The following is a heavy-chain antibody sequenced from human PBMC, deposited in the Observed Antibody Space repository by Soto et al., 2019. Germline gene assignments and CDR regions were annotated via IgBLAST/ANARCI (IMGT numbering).Heavy chain of an antibody. V-gene: IGHV3-15*01. D-gene: IGHD6-19*01. J-gene: IGHJ5*02. CDR2: VKSKTDGGST. Sequence: EVQLVESGGGLVKPGGSLRLSCAASGFTFSNAWMSWVRQAPGKGLEWVGRVKSKTDGGSTDYAATVKGRFTISRDDSKNTLYLQMISLKTEDTAVYYWTTDPLPRLGSSGWYTCFDPWGQGTLVTVSS. CDR1: GFTFSNAW. CDR3: TTDPLPRLGSSGWYTCFDP.